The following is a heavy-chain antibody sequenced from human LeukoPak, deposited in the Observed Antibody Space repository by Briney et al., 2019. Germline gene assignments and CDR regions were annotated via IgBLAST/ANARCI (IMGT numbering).Heavy chain of an antibody. CDR2: INPNSGGT. D-gene: IGHD2-2*02. V-gene: IGHV1-2*02. CDR1: GYTFTGYY. CDR3: ARGGYCSSTSCYIGFDY. J-gene: IGHJ4*02. Sequence: ASVKVSCKASGYTFTGYYMHWVRQAPGQGLEWMGWINPNSGGTNYAQKFQGRVTMTRDTSISTAYMELSRLRSDDTAVYYCARGGYCSSTSCYIGFDYWGQGTLVTVSS.